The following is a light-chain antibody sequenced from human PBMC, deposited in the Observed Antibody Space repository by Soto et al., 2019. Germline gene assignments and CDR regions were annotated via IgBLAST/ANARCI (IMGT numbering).Light chain of an antibody. Sequence: EIVLTQSPGTLSLSPGDRATLSCRASQNITRGFLGWYQQKPGQSPRLLISAASSRATAVPDRFSGSGSGTDFTLTINRLEPEDFAVYYCQQYGSSVIFGGWTKVEIK. CDR1: QNITRGF. CDR2: AAS. V-gene: IGKV3-20*01. J-gene: IGKJ4*01. CDR3: QQYGSSVI.